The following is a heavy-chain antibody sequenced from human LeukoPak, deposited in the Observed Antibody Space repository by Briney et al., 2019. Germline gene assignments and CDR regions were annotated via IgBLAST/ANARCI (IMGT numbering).Heavy chain of an antibody. Sequence: GGSLRLSCAASGFTFNDHAMYWVRQAPGKGLEWVSGINWSGDNIGYADSVTGRFTISRDDAKNSLFLQMNSLRAEDTALYYCARASYYYDTTGLGAVDLWGQGTMVTVSS. CDR3: ARASYYYDTTGLGAVDL. V-gene: IGHV3-9*01. J-gene: IGHJ3*01. D-gene: IGHD3-22*01. CDR2: INWSGDNI. CDR1: GFTFNDHA.